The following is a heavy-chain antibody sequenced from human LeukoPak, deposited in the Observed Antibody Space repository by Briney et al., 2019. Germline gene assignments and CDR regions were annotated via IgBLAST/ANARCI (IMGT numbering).Heavy chain of an antibody. CDR3: ARVGGYSGSYYYFDN. CDR1: GGSLSSGTFY. V-gene: IGHV4-61*02. Sequence: SQTLSLTCTVSGGSLSSGTFYWSWIRQPAGKGLEWIGRVYTSGSTDYNSSFMSRVTISIDTSKNQFFLKLSSVTAAYTAVYYCARVGGYSGSYYYFDNWGQGTLVTVSS. D-gene: IGHD1-26*01. CDR2: VYTSGST. J-gene: IGHJ4*02.